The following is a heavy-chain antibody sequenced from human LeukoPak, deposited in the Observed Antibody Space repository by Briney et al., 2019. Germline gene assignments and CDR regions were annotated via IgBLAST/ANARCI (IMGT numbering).Heavy chain of an antibody. CDR1: GFIFSDHW. V-gene: IGHV3-72*01. CDR2: IKIKAHGYNT. Sequence: GGSLRLSCAASGFIFSDHWMDWVRQAPGKGLEWVARIKIKAHGYNTEYATSVEGRFLISRDDSKNSLSLQVNRLRSEDTAVYYCTDIGAGGDYWGQGTLVTVSS. CDR3: TDIGAGGDY. D-gene: IGHD1-26*01. J-gene: IGHJ4*02.